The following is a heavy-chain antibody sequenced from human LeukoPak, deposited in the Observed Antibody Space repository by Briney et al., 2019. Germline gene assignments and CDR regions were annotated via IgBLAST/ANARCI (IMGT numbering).Heavy chain of an antibody. CDR2: INRDGSEK. J-gene: IGHJ4*02. D-gene: IGHD4-17*01. CDR3: ARVVNHGYSDY. CDR1: GFSFSTNW. V-gene: IGHV3-7*01. Sequence: GGSLRLSCAASGFSFSTNWMTWVRQAPGKGLEWVANINRDGSEKFHVDSVTGRFTVSRDNAKNSVYLQMNSLSVEDTAVYYCARVVNHGYSDYWGQGTLVTVSS.